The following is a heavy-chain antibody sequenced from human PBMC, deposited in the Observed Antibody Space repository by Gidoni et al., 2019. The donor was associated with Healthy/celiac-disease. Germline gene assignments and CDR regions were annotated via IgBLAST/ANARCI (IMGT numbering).Heavy chain of an antibody. CDR3: ARDFQMYGDYSMFDY. J-gene: IGHJ4*02. Sequence: PGKGLEWVSSISSSSSYIYYADSVKGRFTISRDNAKNSLYLQMNSLRAEDTAVYYCARDFQMYGDYSMFDYWGQGTLVTVSS. D-gene: IGHD4-17*01. V-gene: IGHV3-21*01. CDR2: ISSSSSYI.